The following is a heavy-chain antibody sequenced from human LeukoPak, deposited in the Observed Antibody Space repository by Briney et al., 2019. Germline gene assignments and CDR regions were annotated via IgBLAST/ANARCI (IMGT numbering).Heavy chain of an antibody. CDR2: INAGNGNT. J-gene: IGHJ4*02. CDR1: GYTFTSYA. D-gene: IGHD3-16*01. V-gene: IGHV1-3*01. Sequence: ASVKVSCTASGYTFTSYAMHWVRQAPGQRLEWMGWINAGNGNTKYSQKFQGRVTITRDTSASTAYMELSSLRSEDTAVYYCARGPLWGSRTLHFDYWGQGTLVTVSS. CDR3: ARGPLWGSRTLHFDY.